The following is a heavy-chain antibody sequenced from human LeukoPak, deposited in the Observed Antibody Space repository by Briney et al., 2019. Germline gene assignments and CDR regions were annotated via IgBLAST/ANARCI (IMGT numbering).Heavy chain of an antibody. CDR2: INPNSGGT. Sequence: ASVKVSXKASGYTFTGYYMHWVRQAPGQGLEWMGRINPNSGGTNYAQKFQGRVTMTRDTSISTAYMELSRLRSDDTAVYYCARDLGNYYGSGSARFDPWGQGTLVTVSS. D-gene: IGHD3-10*01. CDR3: ARDLGNYYGSGSARFDP. J-gene: IGHJ5*02. V-gene: IGHV1-2*06. CDR1: GYTFTGYY.